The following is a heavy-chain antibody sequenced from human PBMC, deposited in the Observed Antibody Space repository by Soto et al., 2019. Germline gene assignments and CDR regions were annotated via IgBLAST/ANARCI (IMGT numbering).Heavy chain of an antibody. CDR3: ARDHDSSGKIHYDYGMDV. V-gene: IGHV3-11*01. J-gene: IGHJ6*02. CDR2: ISGSGSII. Sequence: QVQLEESGGGLVKPGGSLRLSCAASGFNFRDYYFNWIRRAPGKGLEWVSYISGSGSIIYYADSVKGRFTISRDNAKNSVYLQMNSLRDDDTVVYYCARDHDSSGKIHYDYGMDVWGQGATVTVS. D-gene: IGHD3-22*01. CDR1: GFNFRDYY.